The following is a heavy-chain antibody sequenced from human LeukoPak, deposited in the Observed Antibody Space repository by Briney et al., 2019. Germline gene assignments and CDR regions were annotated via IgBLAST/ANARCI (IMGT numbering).Heavy chain of an antibody. CDR1: GYTFTSYY. V-gene: IGHV1-46*01. CDR2: INPSGWST. D-gene: IGHD1-14*01. J-gene: IGHJ4*02. CDR3: ARGGVAGTYFDY. Sequence: ASVEVSCKASGYTFTSYYMHWVRQAPGQELDWMGIINPSGWSTSYAQKFQGRVTITRDTSTSTVYMELSSLRSEDTAVYYCARGGVAGTYFDYWGQGTLVTVSS.